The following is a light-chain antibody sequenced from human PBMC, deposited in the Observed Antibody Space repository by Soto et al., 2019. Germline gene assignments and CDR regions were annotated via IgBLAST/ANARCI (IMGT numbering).Light chain of an antibody. Sequence: EIVLTQSPATLSLSPGDRATLSCRASQSVSSNLAWYQQKPGQAPRLLIFGASTRATGIPARFSGSGSWTEFTLTISSLQSEDFAVYYCQQYNDWPPITFGQGTRLEIK. CDR2: GAS. CDR3: QQYNDWPPIT. CDR1: QSVSSN. J-gene: IGKJ5*01. V-gene: IGKV3-15*01.